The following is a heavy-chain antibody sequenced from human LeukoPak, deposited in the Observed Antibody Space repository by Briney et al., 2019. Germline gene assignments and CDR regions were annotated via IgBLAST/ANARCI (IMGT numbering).Heavy chain of an antibody. Sequence: SETLSLTCTVSGGSISSSSYYWGGIRHPPGKGLEGMGGIYYSWSPYYNPSLKSRVTISVDTSKNPFSLKLSSVTAADTAVYYCARQGAPRALGDFDIWGQGTMVTVSS. V-gene: IGHV4-39*01. D-gene: IGHD3-16*01. CDR1: GGSISSSSYY. CDR3: ARQGAPRALGDFDI. J-gene: IGHJ3*02. CDR2: IYYSWSP.